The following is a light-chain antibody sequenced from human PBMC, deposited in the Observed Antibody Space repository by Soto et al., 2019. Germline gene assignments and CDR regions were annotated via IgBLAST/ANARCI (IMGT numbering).Light chain of an antibody. Sequence: QSVLTQPASVSGAPGQRVTISCTGTSSNIGAGYDVHWYQQHPGTAPQLLIYGNSKRPSGVPDRFSGSKSGTSASLAITGLQAEEEADYYCQSYDSSLRVVFGGGTKLTVL. J-gene: IGLJ2*01. CDR2: GNS. CDR3: QSYDSSLRVV. CDR1: SSNIGAGYD. V-gene: IGLV1-40*01.